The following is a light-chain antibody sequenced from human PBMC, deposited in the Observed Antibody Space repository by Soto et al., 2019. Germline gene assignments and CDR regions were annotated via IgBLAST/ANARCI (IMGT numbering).Light chain of an antibody. CDR1: QTVNTY. CDR3: QQRRDWPLYT. Sequence: EIVLTQSPATLSLSPGERATLSCRVSQTVNTYLAWYQQKPGQTPRLLIYDASTRVAGFPARFSGSGSGTDFTLTISSVEPEDIAVYYCQQRRDWPLYTFGQGTKLEI. V-gene: IGKV3-11*01. CDR2: DAS. J-gene: IGKJ2*01.